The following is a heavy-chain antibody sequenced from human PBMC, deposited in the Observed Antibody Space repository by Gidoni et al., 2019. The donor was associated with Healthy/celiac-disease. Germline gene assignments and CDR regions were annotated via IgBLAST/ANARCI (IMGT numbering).Heavy chain of an antibody. Sequence: QVQLVQSGAEVKKPGSSVKVSCKASGSTFSIYAISWVRQAPGQGLEWMGGIIPIFGTANYAQKFQGRVKITADESTSTAYMELSSLRSEDTAVYYCARGPYYYDSKTLGYWGQGTLVTVSS. D-gene: IGHD3-22*01. CDR1: GSTFSIYA. CDR3: ARGPYYYDSKTLGY. V-gene: IGHV1-69*01. J-gene: IGHJ4*02. CDR2: IIPIFGTA.